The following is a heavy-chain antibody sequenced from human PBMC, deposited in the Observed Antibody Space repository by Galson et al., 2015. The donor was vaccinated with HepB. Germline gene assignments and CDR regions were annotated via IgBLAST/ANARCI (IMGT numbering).Heavy chain of an antibody. Sequence: SVKVSCKASGGTFSSYAISWVRQAPGQGLEWMGGIIPIFGTANYAQKFQGRVTITADESTSTAYMELSSLRSEDTAVYYCARDLGGYCSSTSCEGRYGMDVWGQGTTVTVSS. CDR3: ARDLGGYCSSTSCEGRYGMDV. CDR1: GGTFSSYA. V-gene: IGHV1-69*13. D-gene: IGHD2-2*01. CDR2: IIPIFGTA. J-gene: IGHJ6*02.